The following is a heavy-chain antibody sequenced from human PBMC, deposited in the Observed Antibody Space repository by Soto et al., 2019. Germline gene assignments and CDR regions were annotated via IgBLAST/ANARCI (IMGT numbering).Heavy chain of an antibody. CDR2: ISAYNGNT. V-gene: IGHV1-18*01. CDR1: GYTFTSYG. Sequence: AASVKVSCKASGYTFTSYGISWVRQAPGQGLEWMGWISAYNGNTNYAQNLQGRVTMTTDTSTNTAYMELSSLRSDDTAVYYCARAIYNYDRIDYWGQGTQVTVSS. D-gene: IGHD5-18*01. J-gene: IGHJ4*02. CDR3: ARAIYNYDRIDY.